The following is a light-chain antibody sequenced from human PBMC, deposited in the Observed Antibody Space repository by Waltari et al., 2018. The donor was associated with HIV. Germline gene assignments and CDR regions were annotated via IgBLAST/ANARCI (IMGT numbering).Light chain of an antibody. CDR3: QQYETWPLT. CDR1: QTIRSA. Sequence: EVVMTQSPVTLSVSPGERATLSCRASQTIRSAWAWYQQNPGQASRPLIYGASTRATGIPDRFSGSGSGTEFTLTISSLQSEDFAVYYCQQYETWPLTFGGGTKVEIK. CDR2: GAS. V-gene: IGKV3-15*01. J-gene: IGKJ4*01.